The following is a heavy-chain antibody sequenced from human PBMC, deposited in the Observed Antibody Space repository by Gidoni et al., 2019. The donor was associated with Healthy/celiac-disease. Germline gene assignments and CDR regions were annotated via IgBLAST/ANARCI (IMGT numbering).Heavy chain of an antibody. J-gene: IGHJ6*02. Sequence: QVQLVQSGAEVKKPGASVKVSCKASGYTFTGYYMHWVRQAPGQGLEWMGWINPNSGGTNYAQKFQGRVTMTRDTSISTAYMELSRLRSDDTAVYYCASRGSSTSAALYYYYYYGMDVWGQGTTVTVSS. CDR2: INPNSGGT. V-gene: IGHV1-2*02. D-gene: IGHD2-2*01. CDR3: ASRGSSTSAALYYYYYYGMDV. CDR1: GYTFTGYY.